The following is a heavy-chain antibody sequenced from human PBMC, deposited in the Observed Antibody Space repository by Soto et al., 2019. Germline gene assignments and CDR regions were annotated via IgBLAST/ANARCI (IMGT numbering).Heavy chain of an antibody. J-gene: IGHJ4*02. Sequence: PGGSLRLSCAASGFTFGDYAMSWVRQAPGKGLEWVGFIRSKAYGGTTEYAASVKGRFTISRDDSKSIAYLQMNSLKTEDTAVYYCTRVGTMIVVVTVFDYWGQGTLVTVSS. CDR1: GFTFGDYA. CDR2: IRSKAYGGTT. CDR3: TRVGTMIVVVTVFDY. D-gene: IGHD3-22*01. V-gene: IGHV3-49*04.